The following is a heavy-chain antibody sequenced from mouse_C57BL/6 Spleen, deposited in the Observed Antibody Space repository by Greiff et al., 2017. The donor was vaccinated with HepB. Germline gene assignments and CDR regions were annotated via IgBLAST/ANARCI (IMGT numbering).Heavy chain of an antibody. V-gene: IGHV2-2*01. CDR1: GFSLTSYG. J-gene: IGHJ4*01. CDR3: ASYSKGAMDY. Sequence: QVQLKQSGPGLVQPSQSLSITCTVSGFSLTSYGVHWVRQSPGKGLEWLGVIWSGGSTDYNAAFISRLSISKDNSKSQVFFKMNSLQADDTAIYYCASYSKGAMDYWGQGTSVTVSS. D-gene: IGHD2-5*01. CDR2: IWSGGST.